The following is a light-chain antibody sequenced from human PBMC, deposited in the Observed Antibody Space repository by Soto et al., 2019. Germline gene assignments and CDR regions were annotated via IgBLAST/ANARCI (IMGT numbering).Light chain of an antibody. J-gene: IGKJ4*01. V-gene: IGKV3-20*01. Sequence: EIVLTQSPGTLPLSPGERATLSCRGSQSVSRSYLAWYQQKPGQAPRVLIYGASSRATGIPDRFSGSGSGTDFTLTISRLEPEDFAVYYCQQYGSSLGVTFGGGTKVDIK. CDR2: GAS. CDR1: QSVSRSY. CDR3: QQYGSSLGVT.